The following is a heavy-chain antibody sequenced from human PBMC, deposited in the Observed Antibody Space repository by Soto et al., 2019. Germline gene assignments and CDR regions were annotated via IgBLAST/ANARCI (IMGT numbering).Heavy chain of an antibody. J-gene: IGHJ3*02. D-gene: IGHD6-19*01. CDR1: GFTFSSYS. V-gene: IGHV3-21*01. Sequence: GESLKISCAASGFTFSSYSMNWVRQAPGKGLEWVSSISSSSSYIYYADSVKGRFTISRDNAKNSLYLQMNSLRAEDTAVYYCARIGVAGDAFDIWGQGTMVTVSS. CDR2: ISSSSSYI. CDR3: ARIGVAGDAFDI.